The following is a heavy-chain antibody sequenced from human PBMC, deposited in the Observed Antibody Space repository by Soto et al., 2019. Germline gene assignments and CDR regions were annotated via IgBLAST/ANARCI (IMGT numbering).Heavy chain of an antibody. CDR3: AREHYDITAWLDP. J-gene: IGHJ5*02. Sequence: QVQLVQSGAEVKKPGASVKVSCKASGYTFPSYDINWVRQATGQGLEWMGWMNPNSGNTGYAQKFQGRVTMTRHTSISTAYMELSSLRPQDTAVYYCAREHYDITAWLDPWGQGTLVTVSA. D-gene: IGHD3-22*01. V-gene: IGHV1-8*01. CDR2: MNPNSGNT. CDR1: GYTFPSYD.